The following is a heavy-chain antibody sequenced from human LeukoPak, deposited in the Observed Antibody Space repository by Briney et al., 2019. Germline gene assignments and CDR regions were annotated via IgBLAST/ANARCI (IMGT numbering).Heavy chain of an antibody. CDR1: GGSISSSSYY. CDR3: ARPYCTGGVCHNSFDP. V-gene: IGHV4-39*01. J-gene: IGHJ5*02. D-gene: IGHD2-8*02. CDR2: IDYSGST. Sequence: PSETLSLTCTVSGGSISSSSYYWGWIRPPPGKGLEWIGSIDYSGSTYYNPSLKSRATISVDTSKNQFSLKLSSVTAADTAVYYSARPYCTGGVCHNSFDPWGQGTLVTVSS.